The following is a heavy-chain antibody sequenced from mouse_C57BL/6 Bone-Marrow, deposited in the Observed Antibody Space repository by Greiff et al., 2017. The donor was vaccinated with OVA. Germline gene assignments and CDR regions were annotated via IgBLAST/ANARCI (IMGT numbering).Heavy chain of an antibody. CDR2: ISDGGSYT. J-gene: IGHJ2*01. CDR3: ATNYYGSSWDFDY. CDR1: GFTFSSYA. Sequence: EVKLMESGGGLVKPGGSLKLSCAASGFTFSSYAMSWVRQTPEKRLEWVATISDGGSYTYSPDNVKGRFTISRDNAKNHLYLQMSHLKSEDTAMYYCATNYYGSSWDFDYWGQGTTLTVSS. D-gene: IGHD1-1*01. V-gene: IGHV5-4*03.